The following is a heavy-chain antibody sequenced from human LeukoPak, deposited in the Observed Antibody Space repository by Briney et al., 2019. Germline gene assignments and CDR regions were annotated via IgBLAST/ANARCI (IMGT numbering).Heavy chain of an antibody. Sequence: SVKVSCKASGGTFSGYAISWVRQAPGQGLEWMGRIIPIFGTANYAQKFQGRVTITTDESTSTAYMELSSLRSEDTAVYYCARDYSSGHRGVDYWGQGTLVTVSS. V-gene: IGHV1-69*05. CDR2: IIPIFGTA. D-gene: IGHD6-19*01. J-gene: IGHJ4*02. CDR3: ARDYSSGHRGVDY. CDR1: GGTFSGYA.